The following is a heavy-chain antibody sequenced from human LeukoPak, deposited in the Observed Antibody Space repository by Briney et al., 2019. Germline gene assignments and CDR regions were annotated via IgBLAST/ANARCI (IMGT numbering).Heavy chain of an antibody. CDR2: ISWNSGSI. CDR1: GFTFDDYA. V-gene: IGHV3-9*01. CDR3: ARTLGYSYGRFDY. J-gene: IGHJ4*02. D-gene: IGHD5-18*01. Sequence: PGGSLRLSCAASGFTFDDYAMHWVRQAPGKGLEWVSGISWNSGSIGYADSVKGRFTISRDNAKNSLYLQMNSLRAEDTALYYCARTLGYSYGRFDYWGQGTLVTVSS.